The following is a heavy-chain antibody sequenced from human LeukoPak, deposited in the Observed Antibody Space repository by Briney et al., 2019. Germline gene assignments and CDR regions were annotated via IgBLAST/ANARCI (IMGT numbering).Heavy chain of an antibody. V-gene: IGHV3-30-3*01. J-gene: IGHJ4*02. Sequence: PGGSLRLSCAASGFTFSSFPMHWVRQAPGKGLEWVAVISYDGSNKYYVDSVKGRFTISRDNSKNTLYLQMNSLRPEDRAVYYCARGGTSGSYYYYYFDYWGQGTLVTVSS. CDR1: GFTFSSFP. D-gene: IGHD1-26*01. CDR3: ARGGTSGSYYYYYFDY. CDR2: ISYDGSNK.